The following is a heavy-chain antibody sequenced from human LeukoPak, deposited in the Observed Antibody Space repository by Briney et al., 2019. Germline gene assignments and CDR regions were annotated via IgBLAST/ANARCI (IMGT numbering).Heavy chain of an antibody. CDR3: AKSRPSGPGGYFDN. J-gene: IGHJ4*02. CDR2: ISYDGDNK. Sequence: GGSLRLSCAASGFTFSTYGMHWVRQAPGKGLEWVAVISYDGDNKYFADSVKGRFTISRDNSKNTLHLQMNSLRDEDTAVYYCAKSRPSGPGGYFDNWGQGTLVTVSS. D-gene: IGHD1-1*01. CDR1: GFTFSTYG. V-gene: IGHV3-30*18.